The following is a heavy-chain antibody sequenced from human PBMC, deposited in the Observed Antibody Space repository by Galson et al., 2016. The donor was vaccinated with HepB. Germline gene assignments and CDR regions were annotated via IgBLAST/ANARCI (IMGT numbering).Heavy chain of an antibody. J-gene: IGHJ3*02. CDR1: W. D-gene: IGHD1-26*01. CDR3: ATGGSYSTNDPFDI. V-gene: IGHV3-15*07. CDR2: IKSKPDGGTR. Sequence: WMNWVRQAPGKGLEWVGRIKSKPDGGTRDYAAPVKGRFSVSRDGSENTLYLQMNSLKTEDSAVYYCATGGSYSTNDPFDIWGQGTMVTVSS.